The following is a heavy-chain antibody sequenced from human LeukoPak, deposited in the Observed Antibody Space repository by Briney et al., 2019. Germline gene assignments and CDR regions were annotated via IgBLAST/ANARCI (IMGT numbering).Heavy chain of an antibody. Sequence: GGSLRLSCAASGFTFSSYAMSWVRQAPGKGLEWVSAISGSGGSTTYADSVKGRFTISRDNAKNTLYLQMNSLRAEDTAVYYCARASAYCSGDCYSFDYWGQGILVTVSS. CDR1: GFTFSSYA. J-gene: IGHJ4*02. CDR2: ISGSGGST. V-gene: IGHV3-23*01. CDR3: ARASAYCSGDCYSFDY. D-gene: IGHD2-21*01.